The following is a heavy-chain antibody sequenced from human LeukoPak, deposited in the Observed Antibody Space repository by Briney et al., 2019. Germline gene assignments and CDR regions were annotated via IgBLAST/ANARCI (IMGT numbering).Heavy chain of an antibody. CDR3: TTLYCSGWHRDY. Sequence: PGGSLTLSCVASGFTFSNAWMSWVRQAPGKGLEWVGRIKSKTDGGTTDYAAPVKGRFTISRDDSKNTLYLQMNSLKTEDTAVYYCTTLYCSGWHRDYWGQGTLATVSS. D-gene: IGHD6-19*01. V-gene: IGHV3-15*01. CDR1: GFTFSNAW. J-gene: IGHJ4*02. CDR2: IKSKTDGGTT.